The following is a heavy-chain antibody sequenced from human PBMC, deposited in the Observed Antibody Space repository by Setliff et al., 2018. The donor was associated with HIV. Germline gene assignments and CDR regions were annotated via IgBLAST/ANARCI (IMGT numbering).Heavy chain of an antibody. V-gene: IGHV3-64D*09. CDR3: VKARVDGDYYCYYYMDV. CDR1: GFTFSSYA. D-gene: IGHD4-17*01. CDR2: ISSSGGST. J-gene: IGHJ6*03. Sequence: PGGSLRLSCSASGFTFSSYAMHWVRQAPGKGLEYVSAISSSGGSTYYADSVKGRFTISRDNSKNTLYLQMSSLRAEDTAVYYCVKARVDGDYYCYYYMDVWGKGTTVTVSS.